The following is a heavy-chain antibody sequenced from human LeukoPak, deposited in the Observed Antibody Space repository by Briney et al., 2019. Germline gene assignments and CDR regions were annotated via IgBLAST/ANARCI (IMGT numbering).Heavy chain of an antibody. Sequence: APVKVFCKASGYTFIGFYMHWVRQAPGQGLEWMGWFNPNSGDTKSPQKFQGRVTMTRDTSISTAYMELSRLTSDDTAVYYCARGEERDYYYYYGMDVWGQGTTVTVSS. CDR3: ARGEERDYYYYYGMDV. V-gene: IGHV1-2*02. CDR2: FNPNSGDT. J-gene: IGHJ6*02. CDR1: GYTFIGFY.